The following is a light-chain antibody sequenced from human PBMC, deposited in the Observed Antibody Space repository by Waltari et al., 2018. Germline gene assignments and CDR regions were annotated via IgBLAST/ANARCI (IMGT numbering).Light chain of an antibody. V-gene: IGLV3-27*01. CDR2: KDS. Sequence: SYELTQPSSVSVSPGQTARITCSGDVLAKKYARWFQQKPGQAPVLVIYKDSERPSGIPELFSGSSSGTTVTLTISGAQVEDEADYYCYSAFDVSEVFGGGTKLTVL. J-gene: IGLJ3*02. CDR1: VLAKKY. CDR3: YSAFDVSEV.